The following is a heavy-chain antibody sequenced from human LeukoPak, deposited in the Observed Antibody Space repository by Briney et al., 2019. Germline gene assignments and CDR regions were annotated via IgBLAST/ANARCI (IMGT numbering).Heavy chain of an antibody. V-gene: IGHV5-51*01. J-gene: IGHJ5*02. CDR3: ARHGNIAAAGTSLGAFDP. Sequence: AEALKISCKGSGYSFTSYWIGWVRQMPGKGLEWMGISSPGDSNTIYPPSFQGQVTISANKSISTAYLQWSSLKASDTAMYYCARHGNIAAAGTSLGAFDPWGQGTLVTVSS. CDR1: GYSFTSYW. CDR2: SSPGDSNT. D-gene: IGHD6-13*01.